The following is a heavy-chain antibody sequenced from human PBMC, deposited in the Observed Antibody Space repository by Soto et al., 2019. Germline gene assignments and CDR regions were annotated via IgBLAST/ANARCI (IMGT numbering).Heavy chain of an antibody. CDR2: IKQDRSKK. CDR1: GFTLSMYW. Sequence: EVQLEESGGGLVQPGGSLRLSCAASGFTLSMYWMTWVRQAPGRGLEWVANIKQDRSKKSYLDSVRGRFTISRDNVRNSLYLQMDSLRAEDTALYYCARDVSPGSSSLYLDAFDIWGQGTMVIVSS. J-gene: IGHJ3*02. CDR3: ARDVSPGSSSLYLDAFDI. V-gene: IGHV3-7*05. D-gene: IGHD6-13*01.